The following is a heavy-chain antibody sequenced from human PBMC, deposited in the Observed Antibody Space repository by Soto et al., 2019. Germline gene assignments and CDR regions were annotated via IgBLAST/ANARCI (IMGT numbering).Heavy chain of an antibody. CDR2: IYYSGST. D-gene: IGHD1-26*01. J-gene: IGHJ4*02. CDR1: GASISSSSYY. V-gene: IGHV4-39*01. Sequence: QLQLQESGPGLVKPSETLSLTCTVSGASISSSSYYWGWIRQPPGKGLEWIGSIYYSGSTYYNPSLKSRVTISVDTSKNQFSLKLSSVTAADTAVYYCARLRVGVGATEDYWGQGTLVTVSS. CDR3: ARLRVGVGATEDY.